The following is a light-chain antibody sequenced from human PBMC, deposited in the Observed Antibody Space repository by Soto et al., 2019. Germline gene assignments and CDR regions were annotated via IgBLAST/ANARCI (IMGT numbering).Light chain of an antibody. CDR3: QQYSTSPET. CDR2: GAS. Sequence: EIVLTQSPGTLSLYPGERATLSCRASQSVGSFSLAWYQQKPGQAPRLLIYGASSRATGIPDRFSGSGSGTDFALTISRLEPEDFEVYYCQQYSTSPETFGQGTKVEIK. J-gene: IGKJ1*01. V-gene: IGKV3-20*01. CDR1: QSVGSFS.